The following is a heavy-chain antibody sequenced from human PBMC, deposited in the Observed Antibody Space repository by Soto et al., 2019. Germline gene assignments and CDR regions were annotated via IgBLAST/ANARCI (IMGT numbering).Heavy chain of an antibody. CDR2: IYHSGST. D-gene: IGHD2-15*01. J-gene: IGHJ6*02. CDR3: ARALYCSGGSCSPLRGMDV. CDR1: GYSISSGYY. Sequence: KPSETLSLTCAVSGYSISSGYYWGWILQPPWKGLEWIGTIYHSGSTYYNPSLKSRVTISVDTSKNQFSLKVNSVTAADTAVYYCARALYCSGGSCSPLRGMDVWGLGTTVTVSS. V-gene: IGHV4-38-2*01.